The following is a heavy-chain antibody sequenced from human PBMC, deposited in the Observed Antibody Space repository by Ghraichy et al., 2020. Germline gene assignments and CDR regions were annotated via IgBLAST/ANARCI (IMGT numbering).Heavy chain of an antibody. CDR1: GFTFSGYW. V-gene: IGHV3-7*01. D-gene: IGHD4-17*01. J-gene: IGHJ4*02. CDR2: IKPDGSER. Sequence: GGSLRLSCVASGFTFSGYWMTWVRQAPGKGLEWVASIKPDGSERYYVDSVKGRFTISRDNAKNSLSLEMNSRRAEDTAVFYCARDPYGDYKYGGADYWGQGTLVAVSS. CDR3: ARDPYGDYKYGGADY.